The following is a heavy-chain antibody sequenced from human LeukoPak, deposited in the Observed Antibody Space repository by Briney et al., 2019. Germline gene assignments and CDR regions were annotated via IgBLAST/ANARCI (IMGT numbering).Heavy chain of an antibody. Sequence: GGSLRLSCAASGFTFSSYAMHWVRQAPGKGLEWVAVISYDGSNKYYADSVKGRFTISRDNSKNTLYLQMNSLRAEDTAVYYCARSAPSATVTTVLPFDYWGQGTLVTVSS. J-gene: IGHJ4*02. CDR1: GFTFSSYA. V-gene: IGHV3-30*04. D-gene: IGHD4-17*01. CDR2: ISYDGSNK. CDR3: ARSAPSATVTTVLPFDY.